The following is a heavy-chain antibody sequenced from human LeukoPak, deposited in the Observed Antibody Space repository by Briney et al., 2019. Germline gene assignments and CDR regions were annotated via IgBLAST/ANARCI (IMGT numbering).Heavy chain of an antibody. V-gene: IGHV3-20*04. D-gene: IGHD3-10*01. Sequence: GGSLRLSRAASGFTFDDYGMSWVRQAPGKGLEWVSGINWNGGSTGYADSVKGRFTISRDNAKNSLYLQMNSLRAEDTALYYCATFKYYYGSGSYAYFDYWGQGTLVTVSS. CDR1: GFTFDDYG. CDR3: ATFKYYYGSGSYAYFDY. CDR2: INWNGGST. J-gene: IGHJ4*02.